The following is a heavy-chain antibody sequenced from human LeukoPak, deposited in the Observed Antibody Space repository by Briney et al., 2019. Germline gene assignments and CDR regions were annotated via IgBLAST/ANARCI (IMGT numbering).Heavy chain of an antibody. D-gene: IGHD1-26*01. CDR2: INPSGGST. CDR1: GYTFTSYY. CDR3: ARDGASDSGSYPSDY. Sequence: ASVKVSCKASGYTFTSYYMHWVRQAPGQGLEWMGIINPSGGSTSYAQKFQGRVTVTRDMSTSTVYMELSSLRSEDTAVYYCARDGASDSGSYPSDYWGQGTLVTVSS. J-gene: IGHJ4*02. V-gene: IGHV1-46*01.